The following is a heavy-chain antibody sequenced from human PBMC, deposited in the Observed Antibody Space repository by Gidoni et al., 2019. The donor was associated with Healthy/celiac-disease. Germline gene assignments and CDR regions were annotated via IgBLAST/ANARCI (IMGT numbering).Heavy chain of an antibody. CDR2: INPTSGGK. CDR3: ARGRPRGFGGVIVITLDY. V-gene: IGHV1-2*02. Sequence: QVQLVQSGAEVKKPGASVKVSCKASGYTFTGYYMHWVRQAPGQGLEWMGGINPTSGGKNYAQKFQGRVTMPRDTSISTADMELSRLSSDDTAVYYWARGRPRGFGGVIVITLDYWGQGTLVTVSS. J-gene: IGHJ4*02. CDR1: GYTFTGYY. D-gene: IGHD3-16*02.